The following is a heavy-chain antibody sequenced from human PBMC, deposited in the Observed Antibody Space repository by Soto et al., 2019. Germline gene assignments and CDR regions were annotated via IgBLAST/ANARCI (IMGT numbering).Heavy chain of an antibody. CDR3: AKDSYGDYLDC. CDR1: GFTFSSYG. CDR2: ISYDGSNK. Sequence: PGGSLRLSCAASGFTFSSYGMHWVRQAPGKGLEWVAVISYDGSNKYYADSVKGRFTISRDNSKNTLYLQMNSLRAEDTAVYYCAKDSYGDYLDCWGQGTLVTVSS. V-gene: IGHV3-30*18. D-gene: IGHD4-17*01. J-gene: IGHJ4*02.